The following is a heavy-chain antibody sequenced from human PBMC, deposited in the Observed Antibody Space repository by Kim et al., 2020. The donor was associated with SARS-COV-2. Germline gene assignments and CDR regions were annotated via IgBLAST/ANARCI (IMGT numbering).Heavy chain of an antibody. Sequence: ASVKVSCKVSGYTLTELSMHWVRQAPGKGLEWMGGFDPEDGETIYAQKFQGRVTMTEDTSTDTAYMELSSLRSEDTAVYYCATAPTYCSSTSCYDWFVPWGKGTRVTVAS. V-gene: IGHV1-24*01. CDR2: FDPEDGET. CDR1: GYTLTELS. J-gene: IGHJ5*02. CDR3: ATAPTYCSSTSCYDWFVP. D-gene: IGHD2-2*01.